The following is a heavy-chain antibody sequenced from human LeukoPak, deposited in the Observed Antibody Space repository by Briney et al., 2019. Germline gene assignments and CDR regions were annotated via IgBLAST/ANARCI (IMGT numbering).Heavy chain of an antibody. CDR2: IYYSGST. J-gene: IGHJ3*02. CDR1: GGSISSSSYY. Sequence: PSETLSLTCTVSGGSISSSSYYWGWIRQPPGKGLEWIGSIYYSGSTYYNPSLKSRVTISVDTSKNQFSLKLSSVTAADTAVYYCARARRDGYNRRGAFDIWGQGTMVTVSS. V-gene: IGHV4-39*07. D-gene: IGHD5-24*01. CDR3: ARARRDGYNRRGAFDI.